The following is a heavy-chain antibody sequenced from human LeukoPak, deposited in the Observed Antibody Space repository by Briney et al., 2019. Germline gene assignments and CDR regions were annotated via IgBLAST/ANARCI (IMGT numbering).Heavy chain of an antibody. V-gene: IGHV3-23*01. J-gene: IGHJ4*02. CDR1: GFTVSSNY. CDR2: ISGSGGST. Sequence: TGGSLRLSCAASGFTVSSNYMSWVRQAPGKGLEWVSAISGSGGSTYYADSVKGRFTISRDNSKNTLYLQMNSLRAEDTAVYYCAKDARSSSIVGAPYFDYWGQGTLVTVSS. D-gene: IGHD1-26*01. CDR3: AKDARSSSIVGAPYFDY.